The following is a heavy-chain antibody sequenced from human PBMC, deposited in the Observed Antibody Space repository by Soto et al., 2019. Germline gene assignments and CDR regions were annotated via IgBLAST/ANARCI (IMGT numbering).Heavy chain of an antibody. CDR3: ARLLRGYFDWLLSSYFDY. CDR2: IYYSGST. CDR1: GGSISSSSYY. V-gene: IGHV4-39*01. Sequence: SETLSLTCTVSGGSISSSSYYWGWIRQPPGKGLEWIGSIYYSGSTYYNPSLKSRVTISVDTSKNQFSLKLSSVTAADTAVYYCARLLRGYFDWLLSSYFDYWGQGTLVTVSS. D-gene: IGHD3-9*01. J-gene: IGHJ4*02.